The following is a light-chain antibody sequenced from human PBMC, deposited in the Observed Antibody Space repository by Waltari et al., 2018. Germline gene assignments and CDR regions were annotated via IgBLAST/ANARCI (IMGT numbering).Light chain of an antibody. V-gene: IGLV2-14*01. CDR1: TSDGNTFCS. CDR3: ASYLPAGIVV. CDR2: DGT. Sequence: SALTQPASVSASPGRTVTLSCTKSTSDGNTFCSVSWYQHHPGHAPQLRIFDGTNRAEAGAVRFSATKSPNTASLIISDLQTEDEAHDYCASYLPAGIVVFGGGTRLNVL. J-gene: IGLJ2*01.